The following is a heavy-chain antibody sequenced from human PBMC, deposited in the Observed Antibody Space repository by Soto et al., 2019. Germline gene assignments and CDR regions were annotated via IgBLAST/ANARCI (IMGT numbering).Heavy chain of an antibody. CDR1: GGSISSGSYY. D-gene: IGHD1-26*01. CDR2: IYYSGST. Sequence: SETLSLTCTVSGGSISSGSYYWSWIRQPPGKGLEWIGRIYYSGSTNYNPSLKSRVTMSVDTSKNQFSLTLSSVAAADTAVYYCARGDSGSSDHFDHWGQGILVTVYS. V-gene: IGHV4-61*01. CDR3: ARGDSGSSDHFDH. J-gene: IGHJ4*02.